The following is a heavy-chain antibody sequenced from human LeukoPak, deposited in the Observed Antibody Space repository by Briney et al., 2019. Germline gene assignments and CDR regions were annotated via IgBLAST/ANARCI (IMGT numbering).Heavy chain of an antibody. CDR1: GGSISSGNYY. CDR2: IYTSGST. J-gene: IGHJ4*02. D-gene: IGHD6-6*01. V-gene: IGHV4-61*02. Sequence: SETLSLTCTVSGGSISSGNYYWSWIRQPAGKGVEWIGRIYTSGSTNYNPSLKSRVTISVDTSKNQFSLKLSSVTAADTAVYYCARNIPARPQDYWGRGTLVTVSS. CDR3: ARNIPARPQDY.